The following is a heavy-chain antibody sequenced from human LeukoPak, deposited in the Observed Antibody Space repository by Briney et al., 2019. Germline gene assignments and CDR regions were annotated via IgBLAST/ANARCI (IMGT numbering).Heavy chain of an antibody. CDR1: GFTFSSYS. Sequence: PGGSLRLSCAASGFTFSSYSMNWVRQAPGKGLEWISSISSSSSYIYYADSVKGRFTISRDNAKNSLYLQMNSLRAEDTAVYYCARGYSYGYGPLEYWGQGTLVTVSS. J-gene: IGHJ4*02. D-gene: IGHD5-18*01. V-gene: IGHV3-21*01. CDR2: ISSSSSYI. CDR3: ARGYSYGYGPLEY.